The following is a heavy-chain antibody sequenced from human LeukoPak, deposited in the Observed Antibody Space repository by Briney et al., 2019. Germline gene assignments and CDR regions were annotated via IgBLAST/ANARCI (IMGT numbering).Heavy chain of an antibody. D-gene: IGHD4-17*01. CDR1: GFTFSSYA. V-gene: IGHV3-30-3*01. J-gene: IGHJ4*02. CDR2: ISYDGSNK. CDR3: ARDAPHDYGDYDMDH. Sequence: GGSLRLSCAASGFTFSSYAMHWVRQAPGKGLEWVAVISYDGSNKYYADSVKGRFTISRDNSKNTLYLQMNSLRAEDTAVYYCARDAPHDYGDYDMDHWGQGTLVTVSS.